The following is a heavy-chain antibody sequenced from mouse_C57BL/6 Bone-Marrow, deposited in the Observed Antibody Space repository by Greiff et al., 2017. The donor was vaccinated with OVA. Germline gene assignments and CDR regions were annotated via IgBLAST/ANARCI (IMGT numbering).Heavy chain of an antibody. CDR3: AREGHSGSSFDWYFDV. V-gene: IGHV5-16*01. CDR1: GFTFSDYY. Sequence: EVKLMESEGGLVQPGSSMKLSCTASGFTFSDYYMAWVRQVPEKGLEWVANINYDGSSTYYLDSLKSSFIISRDNAKNILYLQISSLKSEDTATYYCAREGHSGSSFDWYFDVWGTATTVTVSS. J-gene: IGHJ1*03. CDR2: INYDGSST. D-gene: IGHD1-1*01.